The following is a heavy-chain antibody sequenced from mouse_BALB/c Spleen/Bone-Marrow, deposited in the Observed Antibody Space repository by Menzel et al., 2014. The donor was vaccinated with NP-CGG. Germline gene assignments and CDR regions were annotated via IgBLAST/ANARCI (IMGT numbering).Heavy chain of an antibody. CDR2: ISSGSSTI. Sequence: EVKVVESGGGLVQSGGPRKLSCAASGFTFSSFGMHWVRQAPEKGLEWVAYISSGSSTIYYADTVMGRFTISRDNPKNTLFLQMTSLRSEDTAMYYCARSGSSSGYFDYWGQGTTLAVSS. V-gene: IGHV5-17*02. CDR3: ARSGSSSGYFDY. CDR1: GFTFSSFG. D-gene: IGHD1-1*01. J-gene: IGHJ2*01.